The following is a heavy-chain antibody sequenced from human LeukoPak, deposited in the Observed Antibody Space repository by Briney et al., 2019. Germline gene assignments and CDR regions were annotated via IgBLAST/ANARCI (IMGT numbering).Heavy chain of an antibody. CDR1: GFTFSSYS. Sequence: GGSLRLSCAASGFTFSSYSMNWVRQAPGKGLEWVSSISSSSSYIYYADSVKGRFTISRDNAKNSLYLQMNSLRAEDTAVYYCARDDYGSRSYGYWGQGTLVTVSS. CDR2: ISSSSSYI. J-gene: IGHJ4*02. D-gene: IGHD3-10*01. V-gene: IGHV3-21*01. CDR3: ARDDYGSRSYGY.